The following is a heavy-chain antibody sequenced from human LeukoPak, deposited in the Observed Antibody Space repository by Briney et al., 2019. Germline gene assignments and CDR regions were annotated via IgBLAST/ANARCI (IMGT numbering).Heavy chain of an antibody. CDR1: GGSFSGYY. CDR3: ARGIPIASGVSRVYGMDV. V-gene: IGHV4-59*10. CDR2: IYASGST. J-gene: IGHJ6*02. D-gene: IGHD6-13*01. Sequence: SETLSLTCAVYGGSFSGYYWSWIRQPAGKGLEWLGRIYASGSTNYNPSLKSRVTMSVDTSKNQFSLKLSSVTAADTAVYYCARGIPIASGVSRVYGMDVWGQGTTVTVS.